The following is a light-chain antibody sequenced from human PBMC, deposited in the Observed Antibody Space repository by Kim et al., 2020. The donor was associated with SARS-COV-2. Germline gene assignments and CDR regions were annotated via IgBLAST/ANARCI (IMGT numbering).Light chain of an antibody. J-gene: IGLJ2*01. CDR3: QSYDSSSVI. CDR1: RGSIASNY. V-gene: IGLV6-57*03. CDR2: EDN. Sequence: GKTVTISRTRSRGSIASNYVQWYQQRPGSAPTTVIYEDNERPSGVPDRFSGSIDSSSNSASLTISGLETEDEADYYCQSYDSSSVIFGGGTQLTVL.